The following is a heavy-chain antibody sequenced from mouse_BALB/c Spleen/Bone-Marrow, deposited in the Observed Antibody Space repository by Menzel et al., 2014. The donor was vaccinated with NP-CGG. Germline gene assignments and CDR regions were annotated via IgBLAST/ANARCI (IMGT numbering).Heavy chain of an antibody. V-gene: IGHV1-9*01. J-gene: IGHJ2*01. CDR2: ILPGSGST. D-gene: IGHD1-1*01. Sequence: QVQLQQPGAELMKPGASVKISCKATGYTFSSYWIEWVKQRPGHGLEWIGEILPGSGSTNYNEKFKGKATFTADTSSNTAYMQLSSLTSEDSAVYYCARSRGGFYFDYWAQGPTLTASS. CDR3: ARSRGGFYFDY. CDR1: GYTFSSYW.